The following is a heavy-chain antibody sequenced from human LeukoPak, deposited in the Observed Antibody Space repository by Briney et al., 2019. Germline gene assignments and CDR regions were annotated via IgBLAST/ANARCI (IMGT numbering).Heavy chain of an antibody. CDR1: GYTFTRYY. CDR3: ARSYSYYYDSDIDY. Sequence: ASVKVSCKASGYTFTRYYMHWVRQAPGQGLEWMGRINPNSRGTNYAQKFQGRVTMTRDTSISTAYMELSRLRSDDTAVYYCARSYSYYYDSDIDYWGQGTLVTVSS. D-gene: IGHD3-22*01. V-gene: IGHV1-2*06. J-gene: IGHJ4*02. CDR2: INPNSRGT.